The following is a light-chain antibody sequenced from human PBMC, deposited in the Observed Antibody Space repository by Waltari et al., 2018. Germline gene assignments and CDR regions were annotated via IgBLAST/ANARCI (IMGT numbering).Light chain of an antibody. CDR1: QSVAGA. V-gene: IGKV3-20*01. CDR2: CAS. Sequence: SWRARQSVAGAVAWCHQKRGQAPRLLNYCASNRATVIPDRFSGSGSGTDVSLTISSLEPEDFAVYYCQHYLRVPVTFGQGTKVEVK. CDR3: QHYLRVPVT. J-gene: IGKJ1*01.